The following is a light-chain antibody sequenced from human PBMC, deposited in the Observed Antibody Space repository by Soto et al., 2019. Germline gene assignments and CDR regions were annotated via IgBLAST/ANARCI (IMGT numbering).Light chain of an antibody. CDR3: QQYMSSVT. CDR1: QSVDTTF. J-gene: IGKJ1*01. V-gene: IGKV3-20*01. Sequence: EIVLTQSPGSLSLSPGQRATLSCRASQSVDTTFFAWYQKEPGQAPRLLIYGASKRDTGITDRFSDSGSGTDFTIIISRVEPEEFAVYYCQQYMSSVTFGQGTKVEIK. CDR2: GAS.